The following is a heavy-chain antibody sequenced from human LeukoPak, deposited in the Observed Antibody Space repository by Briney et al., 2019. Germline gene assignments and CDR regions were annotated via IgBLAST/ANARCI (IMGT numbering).Heavy chain of an antibody. CDR2: INPNSGGT. CDR3: ARVWPAYVVGATVDAFDI. D-gene: IGHD1-26*01. CDR1: GYTFTGYY. Sequence: GASVKVSCKASGYTFTGYYMHWVRQAPGQGLEWMGWINPNSGGTNYAQKFQGRVTMTRNTSISTAYMELSSLRSEDTAVYYCARVWPAYVVGATVDAFDIWGQGTMVTVSS. V-gene: IGHV1-2*02. J-gene: IGHJ3*02.